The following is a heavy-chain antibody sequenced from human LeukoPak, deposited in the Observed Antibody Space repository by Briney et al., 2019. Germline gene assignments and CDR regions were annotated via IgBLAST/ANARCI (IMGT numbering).Heavy chain of an antibody. CDR3: ARLTIGYDFWSGYPRGGRFDY. CDR2: IYYSGST. V-gene: IGHV4-59*08. Sequence: SETLSLTCTVSGGSISSYYWSWIRQPPGKGLEWIGYIYYSGSTNYNPSLKSRVTISVDTSKNQFSLKLSSVTAADTAVYYCARLTIGYDFWSGYPRGGRFDYWGQGTLVTVSS. J-gene: IGHJ4*02. D-gene: IGHD3-3*01. CDR1: GGSISSYY.